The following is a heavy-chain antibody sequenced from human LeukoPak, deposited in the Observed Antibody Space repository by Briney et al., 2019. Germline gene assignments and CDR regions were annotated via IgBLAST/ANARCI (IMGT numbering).Heavy chain of an antibody. CDR2: MSSSGSTM. CDR3: ARDLGFSY. CDR1: GFTLSSYS. J-gene: IGHJ4*02. V-gene: IGHV3-48*01. Sequence: GGSLRLSCAASGFTLSSYSMNWVRQAPGKGLEWISHMSSSGSTMYYADSVKGRFTISKDNAKNSLYLQMNSLRAEDTAVYYCARDLGFSYWGQGTLVTVSS.